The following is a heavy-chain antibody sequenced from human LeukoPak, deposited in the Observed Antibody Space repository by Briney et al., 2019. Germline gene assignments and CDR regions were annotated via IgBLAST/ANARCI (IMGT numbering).Heavy chain of an antibody. CDR3: ARDVTLTENILTSYYYAHYYYRDIEG. CDR2: ISSSSSYI. D-gene: IGHD3-9*01. CDR1: GFTLWNAW. Sequence: GGSLRLSCAASGFTLWNAWMSGVRQAPGKGLEWVSSISSSSSYIYYADSVKGRFTISRDNAKNSLYLQMNSLRAQDTAVYYCARDVTLTENILTSYYYAHYYYRDIEGWGPGTTVTVSS. J-gene: IGHJ6*02. V-gene: IGHV3-21*01.